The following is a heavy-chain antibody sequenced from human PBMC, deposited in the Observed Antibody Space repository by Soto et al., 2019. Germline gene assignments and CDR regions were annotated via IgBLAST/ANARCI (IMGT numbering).Heavy chain of an antibody. Sequence: GGSLRLSCAASGFTFSSYGMHWVRQAPGKGLEWVAVISYDGSNKYYADSVKGRFTLSRDNSKNTLYLQMNSLRAEDTAVYYCAKAHCSSNSCYQQYSYYYGMDVWGQGTTVTVSS. V-gene: IGHV3-30*18. J-gene: IGHJ6*02. CDR1: GFTFSSYG. CDR2: ISYDGSNK. CDR3: AKAHCSSNSCYQQYSYYYGMDV. D-gene: IGHD2-2*01.